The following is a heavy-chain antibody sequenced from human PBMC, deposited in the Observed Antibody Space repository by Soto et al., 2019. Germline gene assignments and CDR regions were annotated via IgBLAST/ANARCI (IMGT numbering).Heavy chain of an antibody. CDR3: ARGYPTTEVLKCDY. D-gene: IGHD3-3*01. J-gene: IGHJ4*02. CDR1: GFTFSSYG. V-gene: IGHV3-33*01. Sequence: GGSLRLSCAASGFTFSSYGMHWVRQAPGKGLEWVAVIWYDGSNKYYADSVKGRFTISRDNSKNTLYLQMNSLRAEDTAVYYCARGYPTTEVLKCDYWGQGTLVTVSS. CDR2: IWYDGSNK.